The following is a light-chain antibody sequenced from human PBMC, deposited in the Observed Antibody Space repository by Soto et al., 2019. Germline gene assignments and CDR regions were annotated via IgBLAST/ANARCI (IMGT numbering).Light chain of an antibody. CDR1: QSVSSSY. CDR2: SAS. CDR3: QQYGSSHT. V-gene: IGKV3-20*01. Sequence: EIVLTQSPGTLSLSPGERATLSCRASQSVSSSYLAWYQHKPGQAPRLLIYSASSRATGIPDRFSGSGSGTGFTLTISRLEPEDLAVYYCQQYGSSHTFGQGTKLEIK. J-gene: IGKJ2*01.